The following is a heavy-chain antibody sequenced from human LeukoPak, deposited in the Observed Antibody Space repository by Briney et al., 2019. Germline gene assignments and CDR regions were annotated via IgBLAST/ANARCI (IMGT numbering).Heavy chain of an antibody. D-gene: IGHD3-3*01. Sequence: SETLSLTCTVSGGSISSYYWSWIRQPPGKGLEWIGYIYYSGSTNYNPSLKSRVTISVDTSKNQFSLKLSSVTAADTAVYYCARAPYDFWSGLYYFDYWGQGTLVTVSS. CDR2: IYYSGST. J-gene: IGHJ4*02. CDR3: ARAPYDFWSGLYYFDY. CDR1: GGSISSYY. V-gene: IGHV4-59*08.